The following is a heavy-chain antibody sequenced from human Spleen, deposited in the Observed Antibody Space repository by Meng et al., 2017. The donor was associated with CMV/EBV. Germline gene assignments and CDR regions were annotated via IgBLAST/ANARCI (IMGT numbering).Heavy chain of an antibody. J-gene: IGHJ4*02. D-gene: IGHD4-17*01. CDR1: GYTFTSYD. V-gene: IGHV1-8*03. CDR2: MNTNSDNT. CDR3: ARGRAGDYGDLGAGLDS. Sequence: AAVKVSCKASGYTFTSYDINWVRQATGQGLEWMGWMNTNSDNTAYEQKFQGRVTITRNTSLRTAYMELSSLRSEDTAVYYCARGRAGDYGDLGAGLDSWGQGTLVTVSS.